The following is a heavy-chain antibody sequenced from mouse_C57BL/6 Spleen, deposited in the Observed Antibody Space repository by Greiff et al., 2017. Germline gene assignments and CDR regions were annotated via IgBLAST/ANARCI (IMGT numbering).Heavy chain of an antibody. CDR3: ATTVVPIDMDY. Sequence: EVKLVESGGGLVKPGGSLKLSCAASGFTFSDYGMHWVRQAPEKGLEWVAYISSGSSTIYYADTVKGRFTISRDNAKNTLFLQMTSLRSEDTAMYYCATTVVPIDMDYWGQGTSVTVSS. J-gene: IGHJ4*01. CDR1: GFTFSDYG. CDR2: ISSGSSTI. D-gene: IGHD1-1*01. V-gene: IGHV5-17*01.